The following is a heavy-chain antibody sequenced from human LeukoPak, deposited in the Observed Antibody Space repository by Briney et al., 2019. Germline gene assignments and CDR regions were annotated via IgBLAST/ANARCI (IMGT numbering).Heavy chain of an antibody. CDR3: AREVVQLWLLFDY. V-gene: IGHV4-34*01. CDR1: GGSFSGYY. D-gene: IGHD5-18*01. J-gene: IGHJ4*02. Sequence: SETLSLTCAVYGGSFSGYYWSWIRQPPGKGLEWIGEINHSGSTNYNPSLKSRVTISVDTSKNQFSLKLSSVTAADTAVYCCAREVVQLWLLFDYWGQGTLVTVSS. CDR2: INHSGST.